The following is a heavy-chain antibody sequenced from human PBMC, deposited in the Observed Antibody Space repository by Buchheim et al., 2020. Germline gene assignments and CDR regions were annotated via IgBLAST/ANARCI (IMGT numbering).Heavy chain of an antibody. V-gene: IGHV3-30*04. J-gene: IGHJ4*02. CDR3: ASDLSGGGLDY. CDR2: ISDDATRT. CDR1: GISFSRYS. D-gene: IGHD2-15*01. Sequence: QVQLVESGGGVVQPGRSLRLSCAASGISFSRYSMHWVRQAPGKGLEWVAVISDDATRTNYADSVGGRFTISRDNSRNTLYLQMGSLRLDDTAVFYCASDLSGGGLDYWGQGTL.